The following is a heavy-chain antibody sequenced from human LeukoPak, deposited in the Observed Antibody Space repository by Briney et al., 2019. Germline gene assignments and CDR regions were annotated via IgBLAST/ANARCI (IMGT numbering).Heavy chain of an antibody. CDR3: ARIFGVDSSRDFDY. J-gene: IGHJ4*02. V-gene: IGHV3-30*03. D-gene: IGHD3-3*01. Sequence: GGSLRLSCAASGFTFSSYGMHWVRQAPGKGLEWVAVISYDGSNKYYANSVKGRFTISRDNSKNTLYLQMNSLRAEDTAVYYCARIFGVDSSRDFDYWGQGTLVTVSS. CDR1: GFTFSSYG. CDR2: ISYDGSNK.